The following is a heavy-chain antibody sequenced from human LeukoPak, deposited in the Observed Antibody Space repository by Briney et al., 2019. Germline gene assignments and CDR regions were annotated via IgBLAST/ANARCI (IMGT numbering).Heavy chain of an antibody. J-gene: IGHJ4*02. CDR2: ISDDGRNK. D-gene: IGHD6-13*01. Sequence: PGGSLRLSCAASGFTFNNYGMHYVRQAPGKGLEWVAVISDDGRNKNYADSVKGRFTISRDNSNNTLYLQMNSLRAEDTGVYYCAKNRETTASGTCDYWGQGTLVTVSS. CDR1: GFTFNNYG. CDR3: AKNRETTASGTCDY. V-gene: IGHV3-30*18.